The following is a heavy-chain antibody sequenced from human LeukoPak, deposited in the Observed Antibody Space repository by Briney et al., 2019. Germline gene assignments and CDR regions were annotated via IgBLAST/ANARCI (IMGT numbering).Heavy chain of an antibody. J-gene: IGHJ5*02. CDR3: ARDSRIRYWFDP. V-gene: IGHV3-74*01. CDR2: INSDGSST. Sequence: GRSLRLSCAASGFTFSSYWMHWVRQAPGKGLVWVSRINSDGSSTSYADSVKGRFTISRDNAKNTLYLQMNSLRAEDTAVYYCARDSRIRYWFDPWGQGTLVTVSS. D-gene: IGHD2-21*01. CDR1: GFTFSSYW.